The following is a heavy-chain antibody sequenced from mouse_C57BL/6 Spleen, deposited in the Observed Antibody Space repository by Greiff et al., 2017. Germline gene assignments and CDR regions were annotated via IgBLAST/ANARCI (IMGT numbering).Heavy chain of an antibody. CDR1: GYAFSSSW. V-gene: IGHV1-82*01. CDR2: IYPGDGDT. D-gene: IGHD1-1*01. CDR3: AREEVYGSGWYFEV. J-gene: IGHJ1*03. Sequence: QVQLQQPGPELVKPGASVKISCKASGYAFSSSWMNWVKQRPGKGLEWIGRIYPGDGDTNYNGKFKGKATLTADKSSSTAYMQLSSLTSEDSAVYFCAREEVYGSGWYFEVWGTGTTVTVSS.